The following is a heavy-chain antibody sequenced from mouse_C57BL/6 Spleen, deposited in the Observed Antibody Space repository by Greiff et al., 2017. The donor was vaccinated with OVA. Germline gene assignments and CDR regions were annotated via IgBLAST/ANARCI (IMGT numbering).Heavy chain of an antibody. V-gene: IGHV3-6*01. CDR1: GYSITSGYY. Sequence: EVQLVESGPGLVKPSQSLSLTCSVTGYSITSGYYWNWIRQFPGNKLEWMGYISYDGSNNYNPSLKNRISITRDTSKNQFFLKLNSVTTEDTATYYCAREDPTFDYWGQGTTLTVSS. D-gene: IGHD2-10*01. CDR2: ISYDGSN. J-gene: IGHJ2*01. CDR3: AREDPTFDY.